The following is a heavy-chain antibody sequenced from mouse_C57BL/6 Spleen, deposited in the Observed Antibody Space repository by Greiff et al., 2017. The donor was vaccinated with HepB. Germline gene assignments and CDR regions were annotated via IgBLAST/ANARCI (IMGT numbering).Heavy chain of an antibody. J-gene: IGHJ2*01. V-gene: IGHV1-15*01. CDR2: IDPETGGT. CDR3: TRDDGDY. D-gene: IGHD2-12*01. CDR1: GYTFTDYE. Sequence: QVQLKESGAELVRPGASVTLSCKASGYTFTDYEMHWVKQTPVHGLEWIGAIDPETGGTAYNQKFKGKAILTADKSSSTAYMELRSLTSEDSAVYYCTRDDGDYWGQGTTLTVSS.